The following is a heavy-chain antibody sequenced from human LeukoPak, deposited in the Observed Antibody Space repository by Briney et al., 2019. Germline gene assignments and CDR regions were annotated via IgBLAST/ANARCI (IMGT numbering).Heavy chain of an antibody. CDR2: INHSGST. D-gene: IGHD6-6*01. V-gene: IGHV4-34*01. CDR1: GGSFSGYY. J-gene: IGHJ4*02. CDR3: ARGHTSIAARGRFDY. Sequence: KPSETLSLTCAVYGGSFSGYYWSWIRQPPGKGLEWIGEINHSGSTNYNPSLKSRVTISVDTSKIQFSLKLSSVTAADTAVYYCARGHTSIAARGRFDYWGQGTLVTVSS.